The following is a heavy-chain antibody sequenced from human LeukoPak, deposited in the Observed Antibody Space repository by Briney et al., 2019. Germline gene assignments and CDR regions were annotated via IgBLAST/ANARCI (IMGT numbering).Heavy chain of an antibody. CDR3: ARGWNGFDY. V-gene: IGHV3-7*05. D-gene: IGHD1-1*01. J-gene: IGHJ4*02. CDR2: IKQDGSEK. Sequence: GGSLRLSCAASGFNFNLFWMTWVRQAPGKGLQWVANIKQDGSEKYYVDSVKGRFTISRDDAKKTLYLQMNSLRAEDTAVYYCARGWNGFDYWGQGTLVTVSS. CDR1: GFNFNLFW.